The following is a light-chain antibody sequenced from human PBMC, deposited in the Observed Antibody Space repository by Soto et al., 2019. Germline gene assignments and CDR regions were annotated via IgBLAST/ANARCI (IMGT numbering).Light chain of an antibody. J-gene: IGKJ1*01. CDR2: GAS. CDR3: QQYGSSPWT. Sequence: EIVLTQSPGTLSLSPGERATLSCRASQSVTSNYLAWYQQKPGQAPRLLIYGASSRATGNPDRFSGSGSGTDFTLTISRLEPEDFAVYYCQQYGSSPWTFGQGTKVEIK. V-gene: IGKV3-20*01. CDR1: QSVTSNY.